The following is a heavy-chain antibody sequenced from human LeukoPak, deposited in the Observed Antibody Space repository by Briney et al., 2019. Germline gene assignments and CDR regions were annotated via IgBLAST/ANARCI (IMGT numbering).Heavy chain of an antibody. D-gene: IGHD1-26*01. CDR2: IIPIFGTA. J-gene: IGHJ5*02. Sequence: ASVKVSCKASGYTFTSYAMNWVRQAPGQGLEWMGGIIPIFGTANYAQKFQGRVTITADESTSTAYMELSSLRSEDTAVYYCARGGSYYDFHVSMDWFDPWGQGTLVTVSS. CDR3: ARGGSYYDFHVSMDWFDP. CDR1: GYTFTSYA. V-gene: IGHV1-69*13.